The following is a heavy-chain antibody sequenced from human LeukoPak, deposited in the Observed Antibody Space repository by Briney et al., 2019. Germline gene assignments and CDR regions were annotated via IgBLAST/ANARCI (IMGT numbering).Heavy chain of an antibody. J-gene: IGHJ4*02. CDR1: GYTFTSYD. CDR2: MNPNSGNT. V-gene: IGHV1-8*01. D-gene: IGHD6-13*01. CDR3: AREVYSSSWLTDQFDY. Sequence: GASVKVSCKASGYTFTSYDINWVRQATGQGLEWMGWMNPNSGNTGYAQKFQGRVTMTRNTSISTAYMELSSLRSEDTAVYYCAREVYSSSWLTDQFDYWGQGTLVTVSS.